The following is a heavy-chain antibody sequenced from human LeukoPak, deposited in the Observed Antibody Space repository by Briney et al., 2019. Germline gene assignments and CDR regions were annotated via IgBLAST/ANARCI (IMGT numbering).Heavy chain of an antibody. CDR3: ARDGHIAAAGVPGY. CDR1: GYTFTNYG. CDR2: ISAYNGNT. D-gene: IGHD6-13*01. Sequence: GASVTVSCKAVGYTFTNYGISWVRQAPGQGLEWMGWISAYNGNTNYAPKLRGRDTMNPDTSTSTVYMELRSLRSDDTAVYYCARDGHIAAAGVPGYWGQGTLVTVSS. V-gene: IGHV1-18*01. J-gene: IGHJ4*02.